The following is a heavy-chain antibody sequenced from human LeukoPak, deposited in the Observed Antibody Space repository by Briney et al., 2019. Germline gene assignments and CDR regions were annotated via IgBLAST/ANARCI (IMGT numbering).Heavy chain of an antibody. J-gene: IGHJ4*02. V-gene: IGHV3-9*01. D-gene: IGHD1-26*01. CDR3: AKALGPYSGNYLQY. CDR2: MSWNSNSI. Sequence: GGSLRLSCAASGFTFNNYAMNWVRQAPGKGLEWVSGMSWNSNSIAYADSVKGRFTISRDNAKNSLYLQMNSLRTEDTALYYCAKALGPYSGNYLQYWGQGTLVTVSS. CDR1: GFTFNNYA.